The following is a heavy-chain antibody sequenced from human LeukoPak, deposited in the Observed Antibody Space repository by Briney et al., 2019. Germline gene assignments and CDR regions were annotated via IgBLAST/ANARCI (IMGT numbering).Heavy chain of an antibody. J-gene: IGHJ6*02. CDR1: GFTFSSYW. CDR3: ARDTSTNGMGV. V-gene: IGHV3-7*04. Sequence: GGSLRLSCVASGFTFSSYWMGWVRQAPGKGLEWVANIKEDGSEKNYVDSVKGRFTISRDNAKKSLYLQMNSLRAEDTAVYYCARDTSTNGMGVWGQGTTVTVSS. CDR2: IKEDGSEK.